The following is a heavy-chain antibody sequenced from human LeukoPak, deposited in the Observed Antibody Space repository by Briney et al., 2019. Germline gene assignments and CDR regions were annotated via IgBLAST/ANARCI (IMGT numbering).Heavy chain of an antibody. D-gene: IGHD6-19*01. V-gene: IGHV3-30*02. J-gene: IGHJ3*02. CDR2: IRYDGTSQ. Sequence: GGSLRLSCATSGFTLSIYGMHWVRQDPGKGLEWVASIRYDGTSQYYADSVKGRFTISRDNSKNTLYLQMNSLRAEETAVYYCAKDVAAGTAYAFDIWGQGTMVTVSS. CDR1: GFTLSIYG. CDR3: AKDVAAGTAYAFDI.